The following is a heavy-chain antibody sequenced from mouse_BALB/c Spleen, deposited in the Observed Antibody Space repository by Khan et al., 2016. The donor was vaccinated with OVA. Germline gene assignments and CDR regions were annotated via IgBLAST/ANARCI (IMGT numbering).Heavy chain of an antibody. CDR3: ARGNGFYVWNFDV. V-gene: IGHV2-2*02. CDR1: GFSLTSYG. Sequence: VQLQESGPGLVQPSQSLSITCTVSGFSLTSYGVHWVRQSPGKGLEWLGVIWSGGSTDYNAAFISRLSISKDNSKSQVFFKMISLQANDTAIYYCARGNGFYVWNFDVWGAGTTVTVSS. J-gene: IGHJ1*01. D-gene: IGHD2-3*01. CDR2: IWSGGST.